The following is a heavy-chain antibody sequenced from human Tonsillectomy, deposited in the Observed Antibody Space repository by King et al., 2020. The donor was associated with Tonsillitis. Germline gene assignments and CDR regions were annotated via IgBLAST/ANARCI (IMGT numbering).Heavy chain of an antibody. CDR1: GCSISSYY. V-gene: IGHV4-59*08. CDR3: AGQSGYYDIVHSGMDV. J-gene: IGHJ6*02. Sequence: QLQESGPGLVKPSETLSLTCTVSGCSISSYYWSWIRQPPGKGLEWIGYIYYSGSTNYNPSLKSRVTISVDTSTNQFSLKLSSVPATDTAVYYCAGQSGYYDIVHSGMDVWGQGTTGTVSS. D-gene: IGHD3-9*01. CDR2: IYYSGST.